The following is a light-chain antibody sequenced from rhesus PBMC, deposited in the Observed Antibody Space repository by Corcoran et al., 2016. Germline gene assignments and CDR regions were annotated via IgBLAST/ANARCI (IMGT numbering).Light chain of an antibody. CDR2: AAS. V-gene: IGKV1-28*03. Sequence: DIQMTQSPSSLSASVGDTVTITCRASQGISSYSNWFQQKPGKAPKLLIYAASSLESGVPSRFSGSGSGTDFTLTISSLQPEDFAVYYCLQHNSYPYSFGQGTKVEIK. CDR3: LQHNSYPYS. CDR1: QGISSY. J-gene: IGKJ2*01.